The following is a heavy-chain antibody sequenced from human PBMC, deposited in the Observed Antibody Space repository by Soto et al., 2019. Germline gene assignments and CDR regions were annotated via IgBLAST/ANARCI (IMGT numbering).Heavy chain of an antibody. D-gene: IGHD2-15*01. J-gene: IGHJ4*02. Sequence: QVPLQESGPRLVRPSGTLSLTCTVSSGSISTANWWSWVRQPPGRGLEWIGEIYHSGDTNYNLSLKRRVPLSVDKSKNQFSLRLTSVTAADTAMYYCARRGGGVVLAATTPFDYWGQGNLVTVSP. CDR3: ARRGGGVVLAATTPFDY. CDR2: IYHSGDT. V-gene: IGHV4-4*02. CDR1: SGSISTANW.